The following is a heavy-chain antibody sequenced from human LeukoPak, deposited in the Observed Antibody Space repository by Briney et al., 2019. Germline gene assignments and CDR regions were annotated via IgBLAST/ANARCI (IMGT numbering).Heavy chain of an antibody. CDR2: IYYSGST. Sequence: PSETLSLTCTVSGGSISSGDYYWSWIRQPPGKGLEWIGYIYYSGSTYYNPSLKSRITISVDTSKNQFSLKLSPVTAADTAVYYCARQKGRIAALYLDYWGQGTLVTVSS. CDR1: GGSISSGDYY. CDR3: ARQKGRIAALYLDY. D-gene: IGHD6-6*01. V-gene: IGHV4-30-4*01. J-gene: IGHJ4*02.